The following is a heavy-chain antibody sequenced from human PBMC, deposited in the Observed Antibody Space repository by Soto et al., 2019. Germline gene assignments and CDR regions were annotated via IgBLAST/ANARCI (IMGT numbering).Heavy chain of an antibody. CDR2: ISGSGGST. J-gene: IGHJ4*02. V-gene: IGHV3-23*01. CDR3: AKRATYYYDSSGLTTFDY. Sequence: GGSLRLSCAASGFTFSSYAMSWVRQAPGKGLEWVSAISGSGGSTYYADSVKGRFTISRDNSKNTLYLQMNSLRAEDTAVYYCAKRATYYYDSSGLTTFDYWGQGTLVTVSS. CDR1: GFTFSSYA. D-gene: IGHD3-22*01.